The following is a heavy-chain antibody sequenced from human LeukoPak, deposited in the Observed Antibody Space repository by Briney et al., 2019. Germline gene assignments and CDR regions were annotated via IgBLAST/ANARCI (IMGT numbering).Heavy chain of an antibody. D-gene: IGHD3-10*01. CDR3: TGGQVRGAIDFDY. Sequence: SGGSLRLSCAASGLTFGNAWMSWVRQAPGKGLEWVGRIKRKADGGTTDYAAPVKGRFSISRDDSKDTLYLQMNSLKTEDTAVYYCTGGQVRGAIDFDYWGQGTLVTVSS. CDR1: GLTFGNAW. CDR2: IKRKADGGTT. J-gene: IGHJ4*02. V-gene: IGHV3-15*05.